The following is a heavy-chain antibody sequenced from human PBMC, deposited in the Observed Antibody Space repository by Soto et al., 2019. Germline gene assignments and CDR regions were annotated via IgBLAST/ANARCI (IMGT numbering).Heavy chain of an antibody. J-gene: IGHJ4*02. CDR1: GGSISSSNW. Sequence: SETLSLTCAVPGGSISSSNWWSWVRQPPGRGLEWIGEIYHNGNTNYNPSLKSQVTISVDKSKNQFSLNLNSVTAADAAVYYRARGVYCTSTSCHLDNWGQGTLVTVSS. CDR2: IYHNGNT. D-gene: IGHD2-2*01. V-gene: IGHV4-4*02. CDR3: ARGVYCTSTSCHLDN.